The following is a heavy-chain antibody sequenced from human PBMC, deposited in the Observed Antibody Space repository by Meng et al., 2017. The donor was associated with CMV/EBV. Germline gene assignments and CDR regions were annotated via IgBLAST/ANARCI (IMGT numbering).Heavy chain of an antibody. Sequence: SETLSLTSAISGDSVSSNSAAWNWIRQSPSRGLEWLGRTYYRSKWYNDYAVSVKSRITINPDTSKNQFSLQLNSVTPEDTAVYYCARALAVAGRRDFDYWGQGTLVTVSS. D-gene: IGHD6-19*01. V-gene: IGHV6-1*01. J-gene: IGHJ4*02. CDR1: GDSVSSNSAA. CDR2: TYYRSKWYN. CDR3: ARALAVAGRRDFDY.